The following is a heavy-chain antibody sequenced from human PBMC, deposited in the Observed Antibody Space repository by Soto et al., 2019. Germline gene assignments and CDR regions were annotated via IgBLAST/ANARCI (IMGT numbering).Heavy chain of an antibody. D-gene: IGHD6-6*01. V-gene: IGHV3-30*18. CDR1: GFTFSSYG. Sequence: GVSLRLSCAASGFTFSSYGMHWVRQAPGKGLEWVAVISYDGSNKYYADSVKGRFTISRDNSKNTLYLQMNSLRAEDTAVYYCAKDGYSSSSSRPFYYYYGMDVWGQGTTVTVSS. CDR2: ISYDGSNK. J-gene: IGHJ6*02. CDR3: AKDGYSSSSSRPFYYYYGMDV.